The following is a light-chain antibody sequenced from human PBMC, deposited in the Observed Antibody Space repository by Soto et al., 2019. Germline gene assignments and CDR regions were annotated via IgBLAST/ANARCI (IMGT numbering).Light chain of an antibody. Sequence: QSVLTQPPSASGSLGQSVSISCIGPSSDVGGYNYVSWYQQHPGKAPKLMIYEVSKRPSGVPDRFSGSKSGNTASLTVSGLQAEDEVDYFCSLYAGSYRWVFGGGIKLTVL. CDR2: EVS. V-gene: IGLV2-8*01. J-gene: IGLJ3*02. CDR3: SLYAGSYRWV. CDR1: SSDVGGYNY.